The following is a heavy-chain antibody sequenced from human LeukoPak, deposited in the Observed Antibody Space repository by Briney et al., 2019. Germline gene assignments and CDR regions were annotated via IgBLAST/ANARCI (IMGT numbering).Heavy chain of an antibody. Sequence: GGCLRLSCAASGLTVSSNYMSWVRQAPGKGREGVSVIYSGGSTYYADSVKGRFTISRDNSKNTLYLQMNSLRAEDTAVYYCARESPPYYYYYYMDVWGKGTTVTVSS. J-gene: IGHJ6*03. CDR1: GLTVSSNY. CDR3: ARESPPYYYYYYMDV. V-gene: IGHV3-66*01. CDR2: IYSGGST.